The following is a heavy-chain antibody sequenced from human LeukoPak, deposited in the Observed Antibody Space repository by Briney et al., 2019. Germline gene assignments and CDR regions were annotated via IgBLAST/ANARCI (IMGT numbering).Heavy chain of an antibody. J-gene: IGHJ4*02. CDR1: GYTFTSYG. Sequence: ASVKVSCKASGYTFTSYGISWVRQAPGQGLEWMGWISGDNGSTNYAQKLQGRVTMTTDTSTSTAYMELRSLRSDDSGVYYCAREDTRRGSRGYFDYWGQGTLVTVSS. D-gene: IGHD2-2*01. CDR3: AREDTRRGSRGYFDY. V-gene: IGHV1-18*01. CDR2: ISGDNGST.